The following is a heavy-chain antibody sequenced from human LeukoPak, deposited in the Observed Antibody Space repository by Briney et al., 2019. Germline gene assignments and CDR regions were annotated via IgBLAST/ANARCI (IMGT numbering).Heavy chain of an antibody. CDR3: ARGYSSSWYDAFDI. D-gene: IGHD6-13*01. V-gene: IGHV4-59*01. Sequence: SETLSLTCTVSGGSISSYYWSWIRQPPGKGLGWIGYIYYSGSTNYNPSLKSRVTISVDTSKNQFSLKLSSVTAADTAVYYCARGYSSSWYDAFDIWGQGTMVTVSS. CDR1: GGSISSYY. J-gene: IGHJ3*02. CDR2: IYYSGST.